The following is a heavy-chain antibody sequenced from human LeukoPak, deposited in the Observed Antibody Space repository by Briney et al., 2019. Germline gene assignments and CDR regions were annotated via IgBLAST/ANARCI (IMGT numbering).Heavy chain of an antibody. CDR1: GYTFTGYY. V-gene: IGHV1-2*06. Sequence: ASVKVSCKASGYTFTGYYMHWVRQAPGQGLEWMGRINPNSGGTNYAQKFQGRVTMTRDTSISTAYMELSRLRSDDTAVYYCASGSSGVPYYYYYMDVWGKGTKVTVSS. CDR3: ASGSSGVPYYYYYMDV. J-gene: IGHJ6*03. D-gene: IGHD3-10*01. CDR2: INPNSGGT.